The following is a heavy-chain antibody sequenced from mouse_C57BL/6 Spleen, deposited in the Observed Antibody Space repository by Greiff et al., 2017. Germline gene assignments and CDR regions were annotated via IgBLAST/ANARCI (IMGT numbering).Heavy chain of an antibody. CDR3: ARSTYDYDGAWFAY. Sequence: EVKLVESGPELVKPGASVKISCKASGYSFTGYYMNWVKQSPEKSLEWIGEINPSTGGTTYNQKFKAKATLTVDKSSSTAYMQLKSLTSEDSAVYYCARSTYDYDGAWFAYWGQGTLVTVSA. CDR1: GYSFTGYY. J-gene: IGHJ3*01. V-gene: IGHV1-42*01. CDR2: INPSTGGT. D-gene: IGHD2-4*01.